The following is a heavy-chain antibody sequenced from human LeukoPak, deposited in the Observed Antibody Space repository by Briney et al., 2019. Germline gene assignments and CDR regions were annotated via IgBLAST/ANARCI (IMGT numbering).Heavy chain of an antibody. CDR3: ATLGSCSSTSCFDY. CDR1: GVSISSGDYY. Sequence: SETLSLTCTVSGVSISSGDYYWSWIRQPPGKGLEWIGYIYYSGSTNYNPSLKSRITISVDTSKNQFSLKLSSVTAADTAVYYCATLGSCSSTSCFDYWGQGTLVTVSS. J-gene: IGHJ4*02. D-gene: IGHD2-2*01. V-gene: IGHV4-61*08. CDR2: IYYSGST.